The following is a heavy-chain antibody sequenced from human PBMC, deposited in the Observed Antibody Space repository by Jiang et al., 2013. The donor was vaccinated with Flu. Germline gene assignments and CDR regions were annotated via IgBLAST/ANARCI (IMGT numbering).Heavy chain of an antibody. CDR2: IDWDDDK. V-gene: IGHV2-70*01. CDR3: ARIIRYCTNGVCYTGYYYGMDV. CDR1: GFSLSTSGMC. Sequence: KPTQTLTLTCTFSGFSLSTSGMCVSWIRQPPGKALEWLALIDWDDDKYYSTSLKTRLTISKDTSKNQVVLTMTNMDPVDTATYYCARIIRYCTNGVCYTGYYYGMDVWGQGTTVTVSS. D-gene: IGHD2-8*01. J-gene: IGHJ6*02.